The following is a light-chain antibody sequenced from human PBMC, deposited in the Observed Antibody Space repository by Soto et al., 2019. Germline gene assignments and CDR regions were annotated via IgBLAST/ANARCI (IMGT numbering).Light chain of an antibody. CDR3: KQYNSYWT. CDR2: DAS. V-gene: IGKV1-5*01. CDR1: QSISRR. Sequence: IQLTQSPSTLSASLGDTVTMTCRASQSISRRLSWYQQKAGKAPKLLIYDASTLQTGVASRFSGSMSGTEFTLTITGLQPDDSATYYCKQYNSYWTFGPGTKVDIK. J-gene: IGKJ1*01.